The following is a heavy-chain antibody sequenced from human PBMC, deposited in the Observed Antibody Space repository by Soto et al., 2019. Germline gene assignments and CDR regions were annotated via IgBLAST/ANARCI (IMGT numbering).Heavy chain of an antibody. V-gene: IGHV3-33*01. CDR3: ARDDAFDNENGFEM. CDR1: GFPFSFYG. Sequence: GGSLRLSCAVSGFPFSFYGFHWVRQSPGKGLEWLGVIVSDGSAIYHADSLEGRFFISRDNSKDILYLQMNSLRVEDTAVYYCARDDAFDNENGFEMWGHGTMGTVSS. D-gene: IGHD3-3*02. J-gene: IGHJ3*02. CDR2: IVSDGSAI.